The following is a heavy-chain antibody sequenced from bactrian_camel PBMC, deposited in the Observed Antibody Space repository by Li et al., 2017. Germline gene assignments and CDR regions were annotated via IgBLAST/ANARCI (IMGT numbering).Heavy chain of an antibody. CDR2: ISSLGALT. J-gene: IGHJ6*01. V-gene: IGHV3S1*01. CDR3: AKGSVHWHNRVHFGY. Sequence: VQLVESGGGLVQPGGSLRPSCAASGFIFSSYWMYWVRQAPGKGLEWVSSISSLGALTYYADSVKGQFTIPRDNAKNTVYLQMNSLKPEDTALYYCAKGSVHWHNRVHFGYWGQGTQVTVS. CDR1: GFIFSSYW. D-gene: IGHD1*01.